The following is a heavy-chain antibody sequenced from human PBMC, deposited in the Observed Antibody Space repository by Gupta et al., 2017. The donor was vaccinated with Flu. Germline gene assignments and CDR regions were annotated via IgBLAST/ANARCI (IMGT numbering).Heavy chain of an antibody. J-gene: IGHJ4*02. CDR1: GFTVSSNY. CDR3: ARGYDSSGIPRDY. V-gene: IGHV3-66*02. CDR2: IYSGGST. D-gene: IGHD3-22*01. Sequence: EVQLVESGGGLVQPGGSLRLSCAASGFTVSSNYMSWVRQAPGKGLEWVSVIYSGGSTYYADAVKGRFTISRDNSKNTLYLQMKRLRAEDTAVYYFARGYDSSGIPRDYWGQGTLVTVSS.